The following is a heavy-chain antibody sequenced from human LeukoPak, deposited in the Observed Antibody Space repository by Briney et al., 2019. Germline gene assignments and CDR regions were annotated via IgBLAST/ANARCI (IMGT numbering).Heavy chain of an antibody. D-gene: IGHD3-10*01. Sequence: GGSLRLSCTVSGFTFRTYWMTWVRQAPGKGLEWVANIKQDGSEKYYVDSVKGRFTISRDNAKNSLYLQMSSLRAEDTAVYYCARSRIGDYWGQGTLVTVSS. CDR1: GFTFRTYW. CDR3: ARSRIGDY. V-gene: IGHV3-7*01. J-gene: IGHJ4*02. CDR2: IKQDGSEK.